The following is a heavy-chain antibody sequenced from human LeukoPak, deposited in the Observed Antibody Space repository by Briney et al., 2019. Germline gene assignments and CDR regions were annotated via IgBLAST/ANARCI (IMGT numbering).Heavy chain of an antibody. D-gene: IGHD5-12*01. CDR2: IYGGNST. CDR3: AKGGYSGHEFDF. V-gene: IGHV3-66*01. CDR1: GFIVSDNY. J-gene: IGHJ5*01. Sequence: GGSLRLSCAASGFIVSDNYMSWVRQAPGKGLEWLSVIYGGNSTYYAVSVKGRFTISRDTSKNTLYLQMNSLTVEDTAVYYCAKGGYSGHEFDFWGQGALVTVSS.